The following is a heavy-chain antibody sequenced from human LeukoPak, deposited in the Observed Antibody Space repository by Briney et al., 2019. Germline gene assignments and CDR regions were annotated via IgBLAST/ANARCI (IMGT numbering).Heavy chain of an antibody. V-gene: IGHV3-48*01. D-gene: IGHD5-18*01. CDR2: ISPSDLSV. CDR3: ARDPAPTQLWFRGTFDY. CDR1: GFTFKSYS. Sequence: GGSLRLSCTASGFTFKSYSVHWIRQAPGKGLEWVSYISPSDLSVYYADSVKGRFTISRDTARNSLYLHMNSLRADDTAVYYCARDPAPTQLWFRGTFDYWGQGALVTVSS. J-gene: IGHJ4*02.